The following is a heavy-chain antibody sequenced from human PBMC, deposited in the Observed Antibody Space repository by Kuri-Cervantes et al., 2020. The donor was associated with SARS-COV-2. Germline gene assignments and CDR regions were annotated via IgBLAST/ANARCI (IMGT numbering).Heavy chain of an antibody. CDR2: IYYSGST. Sequence: GSLRLSCTVSGGSISSYYWSWIRQPPGKGLEWNGYIYYSGSTNYNPSLKSRVTISVDTSKNQFSLKLSSVTAADTAVYYCARHFNGWIRNYYYGMDVWGQGTTVTVSS. CDR1: GGSISSYY. J-gene: IGHJ6*02. D-gene: IGHD6-19*01. CDR3: ARHFNGWIRNYYYGMDV. V-gene: IGHV4-59*08.